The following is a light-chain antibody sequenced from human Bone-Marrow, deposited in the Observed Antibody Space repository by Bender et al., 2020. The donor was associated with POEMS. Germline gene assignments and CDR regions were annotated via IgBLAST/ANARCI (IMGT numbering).Light chain of an antibody. J-gene: IGLJ3*02. V-gene: IGLV2-14*03. CDR1: SSDVGFYNY. CDR3: CSFARSSWV. Sequence: QSALTQAASVSGSPGQSITISCTGSSSDVGFYNYVSWYQHHPGKAPKLMIYDVTNRPSGVSNRFSGSKSDNTASLTISGLQAEDEADYYCCSFARSSWVFGGGTKLTVL. CDR2: DVT.